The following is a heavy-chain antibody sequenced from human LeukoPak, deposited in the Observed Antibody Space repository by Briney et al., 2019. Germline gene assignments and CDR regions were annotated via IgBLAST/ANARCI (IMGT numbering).Heavy chain of an antibody. CDR1: GFTFNRFY. J-gene: IGHJ4*02. D-gene: IGHD4-23*01. CDR3: AKHPYYGGNSWLDY. CDR2: ISSNGATT. V-gene: IGHV3-64*04. Sequence: GGSLRLSCSASGFTFNRFYLHWVRQAPGKGLEFVSHISSNGATTYYADSVKGRFTISRDNSKNTLYLQMNSLRAEDTAVYYCAKHPYYGGNSWLDYWGQGTLVTVSS.